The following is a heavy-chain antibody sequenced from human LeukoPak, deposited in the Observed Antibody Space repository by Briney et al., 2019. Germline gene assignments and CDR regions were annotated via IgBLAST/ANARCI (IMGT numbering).Heavy chain of an antibody. D-gene: IGHD3-16*02. Sequence: PGGSLRLSCAASGFTFSNYAMNWVRQAPEKRLEWVSTIHGGGDITYYADSVKGRFTISRDNPRNTLYLQMNSLRAEDTAVYYCAKALSSSFYYFDLWGRGTLVTVSS. CDR3: AKALSSSFYYFDL. CDR2: IHGGGDIT. J-gene: IGHJ2*01. V-gene: IGHV3-23*01. CDR1: GFTFSNYA.